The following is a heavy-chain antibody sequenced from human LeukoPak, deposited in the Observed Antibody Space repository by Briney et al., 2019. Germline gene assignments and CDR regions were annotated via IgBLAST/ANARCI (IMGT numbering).Heavy chain of an antibody. V-gene: IGHV3-33*01. Sequence: PGGSLRLSCAASVFTFSNYGMHWVRQAPGKGLEWVAAIWYDGSNKYYGDSVEGRFTISRDNSKNTLYLQMNSLRAEDTAAYYCARAGYGDPHFDFWGQGTLVTVSS. J-gene: IGHJ4*02. CDR3: ARAGYGDPHFDF. D-gene: IGHD4-17*01. CDR2: IWYDGSNK. CDR1: VFTFSNYG.